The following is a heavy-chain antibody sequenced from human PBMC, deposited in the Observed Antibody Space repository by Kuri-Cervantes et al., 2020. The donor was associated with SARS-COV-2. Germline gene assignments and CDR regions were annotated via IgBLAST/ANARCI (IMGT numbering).Heavy chain of an antibody. V-gene: IGHV3-21*01. CDR2: ISSSGSYI. J-gene: IGHJ4*02. CDR1: GFTFSTYS. D-gene: IGHD3/OR15-3a*01. Sequence: LSLTCEASGFTFSTYSMNWVRQAPGKGLQWVASISSSGSYIHYADSVRGRFTISRDNAKDSVYLQMNSLRADDTAVYYCAKLALWTGDHNGKFDCWGQGTLVTVSS. CDR3: AKLALWTGDHNGKFDC.